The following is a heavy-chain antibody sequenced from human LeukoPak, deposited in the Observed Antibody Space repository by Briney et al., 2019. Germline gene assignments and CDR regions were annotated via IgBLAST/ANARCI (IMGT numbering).Heavy chain of an antibody. V-gene: IGHV1-69*04. CDR2: IIPILGIA. CDR3: AREPGSGSYYGFDY. CDR1: GGTFSSYT. Sequence: SVKVSCKASGGTFSSYTISWVRQAPGQGLEWMGRIIPILGIANYAQKFQGRVTITADKSTSTAYMELSSLRSEGTAVYYCAREPGSGSYYGFDYWGQGTLVTVSS. D-gene: IGHD1-26*01. J-gene: IGHJ4*02.